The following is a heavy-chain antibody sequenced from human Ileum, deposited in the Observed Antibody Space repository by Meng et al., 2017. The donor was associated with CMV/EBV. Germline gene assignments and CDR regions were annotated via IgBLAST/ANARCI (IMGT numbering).Heavy chain of an antibody. CDR2: ISYDGSNK. CDR1: GYTFSSYA. V-gene: IGHV3-30*04. D-gene: IGHD2-2*01. CDR3: ARARSLVVPAAFDY. Sequence: GGSLRLSCAASGYTFSSYAMHWVRQAPGKGLEWVAVISYDGSNKYYADSVKGRFTISRDNSKNTLYLQMNSLRAEDTAVYYCARARSLVVPAAFDYWGQGTLVTVS. J-gene: IGHJ4*02.